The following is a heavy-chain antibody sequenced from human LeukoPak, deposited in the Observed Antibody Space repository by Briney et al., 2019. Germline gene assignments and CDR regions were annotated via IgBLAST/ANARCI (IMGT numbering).Heavy chain of an antibody. CDR1: GFSFSSYD. V-gene: IGHV3-23*01. CDR2: ISGSVSGFGSDT. D-gene: IGHD2-8*01. J-gene: IGHJ3*02. CDR3: AKGKINHNGAFDI. Sequence: PGGSLRLSCVASGFSFSSYDMSWVRQAPGKGLEWVSGISGSVSGFGSDTKYADPVKGRFTISRDNSKKTLYLQMNSLSTEDTAVYYCAKGKINHNGAFDIWGQGTMVAVSS.